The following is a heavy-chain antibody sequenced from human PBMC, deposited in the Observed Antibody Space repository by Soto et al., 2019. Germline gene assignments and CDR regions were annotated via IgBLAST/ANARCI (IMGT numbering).Heavy chain of an antibody. D-gene: IGHD6-19*01. CDR3: ASRPFSVAGTYFDY. CDR1: GGSFSGYY. J-gene: IGHJ4*02. Sequence: SETLSLSCAVCGGSFSGYYWSWIRQPPGKGLEWIGEINHSGSTNYNPSLKSRVTISVDTSKNQFSLKLSSVTAADTAVYYCASRPFSVAGTYFDYWGQGTLVTVSS. CDR2: INHSGST. V-gene: IGHV4-34*01.